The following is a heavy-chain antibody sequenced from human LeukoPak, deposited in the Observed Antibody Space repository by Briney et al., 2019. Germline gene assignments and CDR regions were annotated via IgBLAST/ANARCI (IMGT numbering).Heavy chain of an antibody. CDR3: ARGYITSSGAFDI. D-gene: IGHD2-2*02. J-gene: IGHJ3*02. CDR1: GYSISSGYS. Sequence: SETLSLTCTVSGYSISSGYSWGWIRQPPGKGLEWIGSIYHSGSTYYNPSLKSRVTISVDTSKNQFSLKLSSVTAADTAVYYCARGYITSSGAFDIWGQGTMVTVSS. CDR2: IYHSGST. V-gene: IGHV4-38-2*02.